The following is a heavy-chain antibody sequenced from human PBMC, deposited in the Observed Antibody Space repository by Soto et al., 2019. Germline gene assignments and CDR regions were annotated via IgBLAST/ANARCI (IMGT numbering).Heavy chain of an antibody. J-gene: IGHJ6*02. CDR2: IIPIFGTA. Sequence: SVKVSCKASGGTFSSYAISWLRQSPGQGLEWMGGIIPIFGTANYAQKFQGRVTITADESTSTAYMELSSLRSEDTAVYYCVLDCSSTSCYTLVDYYYGMDVWGQGTTVTVSS. CDR3: VLDCSSTSCYTLVDYYYGMDV. CDR1: GGTFSSYA. V-gene: IGHV1-69*13. D-gene: IGHD2-2*02.